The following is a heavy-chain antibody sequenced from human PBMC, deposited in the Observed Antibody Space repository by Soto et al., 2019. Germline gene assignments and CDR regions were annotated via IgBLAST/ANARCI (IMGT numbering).Heavy chain of an antibody. CDR2: IWYDESKK. D-gene: IGHD6-19*01. J-gene: IGHJ4*02. V-gene: IGHV3-33*01. Sequence: QVQLVESGGGVVQPGRSLRLSCAASGFTFNTHGMHWVRQAPCKGLEWVAVIWYDESKKYYEDSVTGRFTISRDNSRSALYLQMDSLRAEDTSVYYCARSSGLGIDFWGQGTLVTVAS. CDR3: ARSSGLGIDF. CDR1: GFTFNTHG.